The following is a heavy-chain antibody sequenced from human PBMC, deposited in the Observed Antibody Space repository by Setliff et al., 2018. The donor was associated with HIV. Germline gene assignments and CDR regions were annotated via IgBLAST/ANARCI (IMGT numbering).Heavy chain of an antibody. Sequence: SETLSLTCIASGDPITNYYWSWIRQPPGKGLEWIGYIHVSGITDYNPSLNGRVGISVDTSKNQFSLKLITLTVADTAVYYCALLEVPFIGGRIPSFWGQGTLVTVSS. D-gene: IGHD3-16*01. CDR3: ALLEVPFIGGRIPSF. CDR1: GDPITNYY. J-gene: IGHJ4*02. V-gene: IGHV4-4*09. CDR2: IHVSGIT.